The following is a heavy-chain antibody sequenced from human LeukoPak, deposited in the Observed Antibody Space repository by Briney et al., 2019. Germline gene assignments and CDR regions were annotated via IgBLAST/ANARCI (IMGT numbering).Heavy chain of an antibody. CDR3: ASEEAVAGTGNWFDP. D-gene: IGHD6-19*01. CDR1: GYTFTGYY. Sequence: ASVKVSCKASGYTFTGYYMHWVRQAPGQGLEWMGRINPNSGGTNYAQKFQGRVTMTRDTSISTAYMELSRLRSDDTAVYYCASEEAVAGTGNWFDPWGQGTLVTVSS. J-gene: IGHJ5*02. CDR2: INPNSGGT. V-gene: IGHV1-2*06.